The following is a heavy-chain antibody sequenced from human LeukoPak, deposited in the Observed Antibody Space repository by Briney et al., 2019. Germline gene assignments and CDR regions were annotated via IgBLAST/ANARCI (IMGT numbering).Heavy chain of an antibody. CDR2: ISDSGGST. CDR3: AKDGDIVVVVAATEDYYYGMDV. Sequence: GGSLRLSCAASGFTFSNYAMSWVRQAPGKGLEWVSTISDSGGSTYYADSVKGRFTISRDNSKNTLYLQMNSLRAEDTAVYYCAKDGDIVVVVAATEDYYYGMDVWGQGTTVTVSS. V-gene: IGHV3-23*01. D-gene: IGHD2-15*01. J-gene: IGHJ6*02. CDR1: GFTFSNYA.